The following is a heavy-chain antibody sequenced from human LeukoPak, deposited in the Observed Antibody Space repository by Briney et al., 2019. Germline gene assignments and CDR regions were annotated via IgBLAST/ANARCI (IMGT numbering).Heavy chain of an antibody. CDR2: IYYSGST. D-gene: IGHD4-23*01. CDR3: AREGSGNFNFYY. J-gene: IGHJ4*02. Sequence: SETLSLTCTVSGGSISSYYWSWIRHPPGKGLEWIGYIYYSGSTNYNPSLKSRVTISVDTSKNQFSLKLSSVTAADTAVYYCAREGSGNFNFYYWGQGTLVTVSS. V-gene: IGHV4-59*01. CDR1: GGSISSYY.